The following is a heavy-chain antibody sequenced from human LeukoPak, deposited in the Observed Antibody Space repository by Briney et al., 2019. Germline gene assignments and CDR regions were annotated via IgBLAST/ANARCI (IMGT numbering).Heavy chain of an antibody. CDR3: AKSNGVDRNGYNSDYFDY. CDR2: ISGSSGTT. V-gene: IGHV3-23*01. D-gene: IGHD5-24*01. CDR1: GFTFTSYT. J-gene: IGHJ4*02. Sequence: TGGSLRLSCAASGFTFTSYTMSWVRQAPGKGLAWVSAISGSSGTTYYADSVKGRFTISRDNSKNMLYLQMNSLRAEDTALYYCAKSNGVDRNGYNSDYFDYWGQGTLVTVSS.